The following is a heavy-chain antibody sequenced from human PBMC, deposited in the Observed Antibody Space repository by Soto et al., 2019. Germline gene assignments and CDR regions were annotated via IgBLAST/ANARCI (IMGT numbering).Heavy chain of an antibody. CDR1: GFTFSSHG. Sequence: QVQLVESGGGVVQPGRSLRLSCAASGFTFSSHGMHWVRQAPGKGLEWVAVIWYDGSNKYYADSVKGRFTISRDNSKNTLYLQMNSLRAEDTAVYYCAREKTLTGGVSPAFDYWGQGTLVTVSS. D-gene: IGHD2-2*01. CDR2: IWYDGSNK. J-gene: IGHJ4*02. V-gene: IGHV3-33*01. CDR3: AREKTLTGGVSPAFDY.